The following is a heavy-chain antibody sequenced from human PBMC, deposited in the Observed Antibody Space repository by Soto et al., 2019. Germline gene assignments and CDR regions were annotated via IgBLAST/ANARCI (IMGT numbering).Heavy chain of an antibody. J-gene: IGHJ6*02. CDR3: ARDQGITTLGVYSMYYYGMDV. V-gene: IGHV1-18*01. Sequence: ASVKVSCKASGYTFTRSGSSWVRQAPGQGLEWLGWINPDNGNTNYAQHLQGGVSLTTDTSTSTAYMDLRSLRSDDAAVYYCARDQGITTLGVYSMYYYGMDVWGQGTTVTVS. D-gene: IGHD3-3*01. CDR2: INPDNGNT. CDR1: GYTFTRSG.